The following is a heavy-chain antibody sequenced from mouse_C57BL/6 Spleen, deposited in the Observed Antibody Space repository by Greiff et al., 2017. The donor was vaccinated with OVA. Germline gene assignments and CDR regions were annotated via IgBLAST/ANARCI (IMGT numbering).Heavy chain of an antibody. CDR3: APFYGSSSYYAMDY. V-gene: IGHV1-81*01. Sequence: VKLQESGAELARPGASVKLSCKASGYTFTSYGISWVKQRTGQGLEWIGEIYPRSGNTYYNEKFKGKATLTADKSSSTAYMELRSLTSEDSAVYFCAPFYGSSSYYAMDYWGQGTSVTVSS. CDR1: GYTFTSYG. J-gene: IGHJ4*01. D-gene: IGHD1-1*01. CDR2: IYPRSGNT.